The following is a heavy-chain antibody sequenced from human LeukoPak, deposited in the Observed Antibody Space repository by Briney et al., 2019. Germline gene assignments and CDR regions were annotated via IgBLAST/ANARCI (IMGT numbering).Heavy chain of an antibody. V-gene: IGHV4-59*01. CDR1: GGSISSYY. D-gene: IGHD3-10*01. Sequence: PSETLSLICTVSGGSISSYYWSWIRQPPGKGLEWIGYIYYSGSTNYNPSLKSRVTISVDTSKNQFSLKLSSVTAADTAVYYCARDRNHLWFGELSLHDAFDIWGQGTMVTVSS. J-gene: IGHJ3*02. CDR2: IYYSGST. CDR3: ARDRNHLWFGELSLHDAFDI.